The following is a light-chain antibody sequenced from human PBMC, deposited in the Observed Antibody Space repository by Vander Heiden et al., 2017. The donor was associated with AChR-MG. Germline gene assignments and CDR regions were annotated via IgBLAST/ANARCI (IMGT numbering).Light chain of an antibody. Sequence: EVVLTQSPATLSLSPGERATLPCRASQSVASYLAWYQQKPGQAPRLLIYDASNRATGIPARFSGSGSETDFTLTICSLEPEDFAVYYCQQRSTWPQYTFGQGTKLEIK. CDR1: QSVASY. CDR3: QQRSTWPQYT. V-gene: IGKV3-11*01. J-gene: IGKJ2*01. CDR2: DAS.